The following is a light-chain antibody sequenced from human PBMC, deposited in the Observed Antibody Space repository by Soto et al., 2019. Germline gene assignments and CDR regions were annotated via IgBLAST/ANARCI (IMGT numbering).Light chain of an antibody. V-gene: IGLV3-1*01. CDR2: QDT. J-gene: IGLJ2*01. Sequence: SYELTQPPSVSVSPGQTASITCSGDKLGNKYACWYQQRPGQSPVLVIYQDTKRPSGIPERFSGSNSGNTATLTISATQAMEEADYYCQAWDSSTVVFGGGTKLTVL. CDR1: KLGNKY. CDR3: QAWDSSTVV.